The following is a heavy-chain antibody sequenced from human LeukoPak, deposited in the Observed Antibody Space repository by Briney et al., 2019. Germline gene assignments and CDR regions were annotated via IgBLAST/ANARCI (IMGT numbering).Heavy chain of an antibody. J-gene: IGHJ3*02. CDR2: IIPIFGTT. Sequence: ASVKVSCKASGGTFSSYAISWVRQAPGQGLEWMGGIIPIFGTTNYPQKFQDRVTITADKSTSTAYMELSSLRSEDTAVYYCARAVDSRVVITNAFDIWGQGTMVTVSS. CDR1: GGTFSSYA. V-gene: IGHV1-69*06. D-gene: IGHD3-22*01. CDR3: ARAVDSRVVITNAFDI.